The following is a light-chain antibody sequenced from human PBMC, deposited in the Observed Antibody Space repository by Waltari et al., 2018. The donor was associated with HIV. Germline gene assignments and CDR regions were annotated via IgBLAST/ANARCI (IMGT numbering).Light chain of an antibody. V-gene: IGLV1-44*01. J-gene: IGLJ1*01. Sequence: QSVLTQSPSASGTPGQRVTISCSGSSSNIGSNAVDWYQHLPGTAPKLLIHTNNQGPSGIPDRFSGSKAGTSASLAISGLQSEDESDYYCAAWDDSLNGYVFGSGTKVTVL. CDR1: SSNIGSNA. CDR2: TNN. CDR3: AAWDDSLNGYV.